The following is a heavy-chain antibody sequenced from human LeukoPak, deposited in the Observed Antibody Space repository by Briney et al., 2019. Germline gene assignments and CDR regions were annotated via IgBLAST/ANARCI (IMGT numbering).Heavy chain of an antibody. CDR1: GITFSSYG. CDR3: AFRYCTGGSCPSPFDY. D-gene: IGHD2-15*01. Sequence: GGSLRLSCAASGITFSSYGMGWVRQAPVKGLEWVSAITGGGDTTYYADSVKGRFTISRDNSKNTLFLQMNSLRADDTAVYYCAFRYCTGGSCPSPFDYWGQGTLITVSS. CDR2: ITGGGDTT. V-gene: IGHV3-23*01. J-gene: IGHJ4*02.